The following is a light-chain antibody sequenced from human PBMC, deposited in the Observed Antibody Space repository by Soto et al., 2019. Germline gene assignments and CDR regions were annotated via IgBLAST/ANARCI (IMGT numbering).Light chain of an antibody. Sequence: QSVLTQPASVSGSPGQSITISCTGTNNDVGGFNFVSWYQQHPGKVPKLLIYVDDRPSGVSNRFSGSRSGNTASLTISGLQAEDEADYYCSSYTSRSTVIFGGGTKLTVL. J-gene: IGLJ2*01. CDR1: NNDVGGFNF. CDR2: VD. V-gene: IGLV2-14*03. CDR3: SSYTSRSTVI.